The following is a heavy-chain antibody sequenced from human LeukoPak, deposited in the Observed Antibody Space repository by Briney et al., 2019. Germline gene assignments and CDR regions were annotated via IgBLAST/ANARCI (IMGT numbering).Heavy chain of an antibody. Sequence: GGSLRLSCSASGFTFSSYAMSWVRQAPGKGLEWVSAISGSGGSTYYADSVKGRFTISRDNSKNTLYLQMNSLRAADTAVYYCATSPNYVWGSYRRDSYFDHWGQGTLVTVSS. CDR3: ATSPNYVWGSYRRDSYFDH. V-gene: IGHV3-23*01. D-gene: IGHD3-16*02. CDR1: GFTFSSYA. CDR2: ISGSGGST. J-gene: IGHJ4*02.